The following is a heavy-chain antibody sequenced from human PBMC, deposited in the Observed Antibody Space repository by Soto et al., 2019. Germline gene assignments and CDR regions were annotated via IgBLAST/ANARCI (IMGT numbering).Heavy chain of an antibody. Sequence: SVKFSCKASGYTFTSYGISWVREAPGQGLELMGWIIAYNGNTNYAQKLQGRVTMTTDTSTSTAYMELRSLRSDDTAVYYCARDPGAYSSSYYYYGIDVWGQGTTVPVSS. J-gene: IGHJ6*02. CDR3: ARDPGAYSSSYYYYGIDV. CDR1: GYTFTSYG. D-gene: IGHD6-6*01. V-gene: IGHV1-18*04. CDR2: IIAYNGNT.